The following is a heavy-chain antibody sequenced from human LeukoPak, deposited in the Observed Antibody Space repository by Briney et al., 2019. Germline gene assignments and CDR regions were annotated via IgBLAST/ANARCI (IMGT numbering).Heavy chain of an antibody. J-gene: IGHJ5*02. CDR1: GFTFSSYV. Sequence: GGSLRLSCAASGFTFSSYVMSWVRQAPGKGLEWVSGISLSGTDTYYTDSVRGRFIISRDNSKNTLYLQMNSLRAEDTAVYYCATRGHIVVMAKPVVDPWGQGTLVTVSS. CDR3: ATRGHIVVMAKPVVDP. D-gene: IGHD2-15*01. CDR2: ISLSGTDT. V-gene: IGHV3-23*01.